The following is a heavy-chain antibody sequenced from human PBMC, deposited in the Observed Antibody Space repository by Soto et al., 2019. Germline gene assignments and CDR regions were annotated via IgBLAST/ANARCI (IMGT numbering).Heavy chain of an antibody. J-gene: IGHJ6*02. Sequence: QVQLVESGGGVVQPGRSLRLSCAASGFTFSSYAMHWVRQAPGNGLEWVAVISYDGSNKYYADSVKGRFTISRDNSKNTLYLQMNSLRAEDTAVYYCARAGDQKYYYYYYGMDVWGQGTTVTVSS. CDR1: GFTFSSYA. CDR2: ISYDGSNK. CDR3: ARAGDQKYYYYYYGMDV. V-gene: IGHV3-30-3*01. D-gene: IGHD3-16*01.